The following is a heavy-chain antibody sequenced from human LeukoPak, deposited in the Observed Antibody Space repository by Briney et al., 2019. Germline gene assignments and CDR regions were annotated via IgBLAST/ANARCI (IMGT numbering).Heavy chain of an antibody. CDR3: AKDLQYSSWVGYLDY. CDR1: GFTFSRYA. D-gene: IGHD6-6*01. Sequence: PGGSLRLSRAASGFTFSRYAMTWVRQAPGKGLEWVSSITGSGAGTYYGDSVRGRFTISRDNSESTLYLQMNSLRAEDTAVYHCAKDLQYSSWVGYLDYWGQGTLATVSS. J-gene: IGHJ4*02. CDR2: ITGSGAGT. V-gene: IGHV3-23*01.